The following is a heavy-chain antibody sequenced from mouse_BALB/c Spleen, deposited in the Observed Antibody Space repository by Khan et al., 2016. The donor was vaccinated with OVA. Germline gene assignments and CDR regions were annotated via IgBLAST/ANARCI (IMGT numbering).Heavy chain of an antibody. V-gene: IGHV3-2*02. Sequence: EVQLQESGPGLVKPSQSLSLTYTVTGYSITSDYAWNWIRQFPGNKLEWMGYISYSGSTSYNPSLKSRISITRDTSKNQFFLQLNSVTTEDTATYYCARSRPNSSITSRFFDYWGQGTTLTVSS. D-gene: IGHD1-2*01. CDR2: ISYSGST. CDR1: GYSITSDYA. CDR3: ARSRPNSSITSRFFDY. J-gene: IGHJ2*01.